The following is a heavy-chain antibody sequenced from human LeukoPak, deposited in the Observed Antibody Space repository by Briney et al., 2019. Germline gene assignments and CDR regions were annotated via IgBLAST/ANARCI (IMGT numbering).Heavy chain of an antibody. D-gene: IGHD3-10*01. Sequence: SETLSLACTVSGTSISRHYWSWLRQSAGLGLEWLGYISTTGSTTYKPSLEGRVTMSEDTSQNQLSLTLSSVTAADTAVYFCARQDGLWVGDLGGWFDFWGQGIGVPVSA. J-gene: IGHJ5*01. V-gene: IGHV4-4*09. CDR1: GTSISRHY. CDR3: ARQDGLWVGDLGGWFDF. CDR2: ISTTGST.